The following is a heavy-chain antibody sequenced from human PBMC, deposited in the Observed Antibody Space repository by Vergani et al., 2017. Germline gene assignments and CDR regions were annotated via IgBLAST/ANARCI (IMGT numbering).Heavy chain of an antibody. Sequence: QVQLVQSGAEVKKPGASVKVSCKASGYTFTSYGISWVRQAPGQGLEWMGWMNPNSGNTGYAQKFQGRVTMTRNTSISTAYMELSSLRSEDTAVYYCARGQERGIVVVITFRGFDYWGQGTLVTVSS. V-gene: IGHV1-8*02. CDR1: GYTFTSYG. CDR3: ARGQERGIVVVITFRGFDY. CDR2: MNPNSGNT. D-gene: IGHD3-22*01. J-gene: IGHJ4*02.